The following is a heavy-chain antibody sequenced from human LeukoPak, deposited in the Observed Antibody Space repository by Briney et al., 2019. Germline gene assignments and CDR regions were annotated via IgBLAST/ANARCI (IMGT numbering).Heavy chain of an antibody. CDR2: INPSDSDT. CDR1: GYSFTNYL. Sequence: GESLKISWKGSGYSFTNYLIAWVRQMPGRGLEWMVIINPSDSDTRYSPSFQGQVTISADKSISTAYLQWSSLKASDSAMYYCARAWNFDYWGQGTLVTVSS. D-gene: IGHD1-1*01. CDR3: ARAWNFDY. V-gene: IGHV5-51*01. J-gene: IGHJ4*02.